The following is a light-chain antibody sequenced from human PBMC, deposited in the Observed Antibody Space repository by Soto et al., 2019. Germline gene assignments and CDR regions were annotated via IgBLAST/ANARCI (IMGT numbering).Light chain of an antibody. J-gene: IGKJ5*01. CDR2: DAS. CDR3: QQYYSYSPIT. CDR1: ETISRW. V-gene: IGKV1-5*01. Sequence: DIQMTQSPSTLSASVGDSVAITCRASETISRWLAWYQQKPGKAPKVLIYDASSLESGVPSRFSGSGSGTEFTLTISSLQPDDFATYYCQQYYSYSPITFGQGTRLEI.